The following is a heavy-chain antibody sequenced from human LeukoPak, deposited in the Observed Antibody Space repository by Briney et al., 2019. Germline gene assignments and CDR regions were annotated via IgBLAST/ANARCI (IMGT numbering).Heavy chain of an antibody. CDR2: IIPIFGTA. CDR3: ATQSSSWSDAFDI. J-gene: IGHJ3*02. Sequence: SVKVSCKASGGTFSSYAISWVRQAPGQGLEWMGGIIPIFGTANYAQKFQGRVTITADESTSTVYMELSSLRSEDTAVYYCATQSSSWSDAFDIWGQGTMVTVSS. D-gene: IGHD6-13*01. CDR1: GGTFSSYA. V-gene: IGHV1-69*13.